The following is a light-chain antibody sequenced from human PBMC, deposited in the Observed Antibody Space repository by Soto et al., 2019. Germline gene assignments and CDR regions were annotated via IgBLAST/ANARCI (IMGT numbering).Light chain of an antibody. CDR1: SSDVGGYNY. Sequence: QSVLTQPPSASGSPGQSVTISCTGTSSDVGGYNYVSWYQQHPGKAPKLMIYEVSKRPSGVPDRFSGSKSGNTASLTVSGLQAEDEADYYCSSYAGSNKPYVFGTVTKLTVL. CDR3: SSYAGSNKPYV. CDR2: EVS. V-gene: IGLV2-8*01. J-gene: IGLJ1*01.